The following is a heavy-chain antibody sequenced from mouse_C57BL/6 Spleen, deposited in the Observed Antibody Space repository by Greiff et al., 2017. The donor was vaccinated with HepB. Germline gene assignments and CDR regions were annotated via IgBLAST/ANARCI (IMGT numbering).Heavy chain of an antibody. D-gene: IGHD2-1*01. CDR1: GYTFTDYN. CDR2: INPKNGGT. CDR3: ARSLYCGNYYYAMDY. V-gene: IGHV1-18*01. J-gene: IGHJ4*01. Sequence: EVQLQQSGPELVKPGASVKIPCKASGYTFTDYNMDWVKQSHGKSLEWIGDINPKNGGTHYNQKFKGKATLTVDTSSSTAYMELRSLTSEDTAVYYCARSLYCGNYYYAMDYWGQGTSVTVSS.